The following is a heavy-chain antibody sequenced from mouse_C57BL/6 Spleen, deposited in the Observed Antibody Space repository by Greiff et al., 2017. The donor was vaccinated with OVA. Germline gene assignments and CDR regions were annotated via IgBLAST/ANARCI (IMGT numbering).Heavy chain of an antibody. V-gene: IGHV5-4*03. CDR1: GFTFSSYA. CDR3: ASLYYGLDY. D-gene: IGHD2-1*01. Sequence: EVMLVESGGGLVKPGGSLKLSCAASGFTFSSYAMSWVRQTPEKRLEWVATISDGGSYTYYPDNVKGRFTISRDNAKNNLYLQMSHLKSEDTAMYYCASLYYGLDYWGQGTTLTVSS. J-gene: IGHJ2*01. CDR2: ISDGGSYT.